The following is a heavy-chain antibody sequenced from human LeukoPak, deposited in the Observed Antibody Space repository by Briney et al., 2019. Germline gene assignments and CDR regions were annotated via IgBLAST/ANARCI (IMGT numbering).Heavy chain of an antibody. CDR2: ISYDRSNK. Sequence: PGRSLRLSSAASGFTFSSYGMHWVRRAPGKGLEWVAVISYDRSNKYYADSVKGRFTISRDNSKNTLYLQMNSLRAEDTAVYYCAKDGSIAAAGRYFQHWGQGTLVTVSS. CDR3: AKDGSIAAAGRYFQH. V-gene: IGHV3-30*18. D-gene: IGHD6-13*01. J-gene: IGHJ1*01. CDR1: GFTFSSYG.